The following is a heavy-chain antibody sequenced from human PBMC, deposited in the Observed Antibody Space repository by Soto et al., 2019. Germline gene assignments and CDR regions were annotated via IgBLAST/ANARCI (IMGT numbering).Heavy chain of an antibody. J-gene: IGHJ4*02. D-gene: IGHD1-26*01. Sequence: PSETLSLTCAVYGGSISSYYWSWIRQPPGKGLEWIGYIYYSGSTNYNPFLKSRVTISVGTSKNQFSLKLSSVTAADTAVYYCARRWGRTFDYWGQGTLVTVSS. CDR1: GGSISSYY. V-gene: IGHV4-59*08. CDR2: IYYSGST. CDR3: ARRWGRTFDY.